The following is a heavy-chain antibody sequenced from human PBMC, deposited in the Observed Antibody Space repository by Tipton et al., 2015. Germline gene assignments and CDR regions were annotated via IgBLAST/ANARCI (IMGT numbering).Heavy chain of an antibody. CDR2: IYYSGST. Sequence: GLVKPSETLSLTCTVSGGSISHYYWSWIRQPPGKGLEWFGHIYYSGSTNYNPSLKSRVTMSVDTSKNQFSLKLSSVTAADTAVYYCARDRGGSLRRDYYFDCWGQGTLVTVSS. D-gene: IGHD1-26*01. V-gene: IGHV4-59*12. CDR3: ARDRGGSLRRDYYFDC. CDR1: GGSISHYY. J-gene: IGHJ4*02.